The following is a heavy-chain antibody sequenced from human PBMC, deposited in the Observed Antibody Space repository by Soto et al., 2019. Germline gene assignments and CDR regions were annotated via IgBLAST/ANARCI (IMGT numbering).Heavy chain of an antibody. V-gene: IGHV3-66*01. J-gene: IGHJ4*02. CDR2: IYSGGRT. Sequence: VQLVESGGGLVQPGGSLRLSCAASGFTVSSNYMSWVRQAPGKGLEWVSVIYSGGRTYYTDSVKGRFTISRDNSKNTLYLQMNSLRAEDTAVYYCARAKGVLWSGYSEFDYWGQGTLVTVSS. D-gene: IGHD3-3*01. CDR1: GFTVSSNY. CDR3: ARAKGVLWSGYSEFDY.